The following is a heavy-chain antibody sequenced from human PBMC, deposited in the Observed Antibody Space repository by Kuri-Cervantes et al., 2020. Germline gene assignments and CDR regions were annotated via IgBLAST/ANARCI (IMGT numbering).Heavy chain of an antibody. V-gene: IGHV4-59*12. D-gene: IGHD6-13*01. CDR2: IYYSGST. J-gene: IGHJ6*02. CDR3: ARSRPKYSSSWYGNVYYYYYYGMDV. Sequence: SETLSLTCTVSGGSISSYYWSWIRQPPGKGLEWIGYIYYSGSTNYNPSLKSRVTISVDTSKNQFSLKLSSVTAADTAVYYCARSRPKYSSSWYGNVYYYYYYGMDVWSQGTTVTVSS. CDR1: GGSISSYY.